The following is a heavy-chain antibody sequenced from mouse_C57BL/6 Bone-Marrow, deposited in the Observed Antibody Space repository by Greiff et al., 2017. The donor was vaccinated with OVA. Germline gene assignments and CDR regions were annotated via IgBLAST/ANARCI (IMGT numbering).Heavy chain of an antibody. D-gene: IGHD2-2*01. V-gene: IGHV1-81*01. CDR2: IYPRSGNT. J-gene: IGHJ3*01. CDR1: GYTFTSYG. CDR3: ERERNDGYGRFAD. Sequence: QVQLQQSGAELARPGASVKLSCTASGYTFTSYGISWVKQRTGQGLEWLGEIYPRSGNTYYNEKFKGKATLTADKYTSRAYMERRSLTSEDAAVYFCERERNDGYGRFADWGKGTLVTVSA.